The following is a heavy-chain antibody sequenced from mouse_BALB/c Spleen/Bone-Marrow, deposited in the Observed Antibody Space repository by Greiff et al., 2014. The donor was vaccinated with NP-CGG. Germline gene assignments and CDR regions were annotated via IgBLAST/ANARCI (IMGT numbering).Heavy chain of an antibody. Sequence: DVHLVESGGGLVQPGGSRKLSCAASGFTFSSFGMHWVRQAPEKGLEWVAYISSGSSTIDYADTMKGRFTISRDNPKNTLFLQMTSLRSEDSAMYFCTRSGTLGAMDYWGQGTSVTVSS. D-gene: IGHD3-3*01. J-gene: IGHJ4*01. CDR3: TRSGTLGAMDY. CDR1: GFTFSSFG. CDR2: ISSGSSTI. V-gene: IGHV5-17*02.